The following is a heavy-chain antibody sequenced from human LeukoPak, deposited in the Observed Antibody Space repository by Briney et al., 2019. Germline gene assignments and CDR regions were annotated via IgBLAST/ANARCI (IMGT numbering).Heavy chain of an antibody. CDR3: ARDPHSYSGYDRFDY. CDR2: INSDGTST. V-gene: IGHV3-74*01. D-gene: IGHD5-12*01. CDR1: DITFPTLW. Sequence: PGGSLRLSCAASDITFPTLWMHWVRQGPGKGLGWVSRINSDGTSTNYADCVKGRFPISRSNAKNTLYLQMHSLRAEDTAVYYCARDPHSYSGYDRFDYWGQGTLVTVSS. J-gene: IGHJ4*02.